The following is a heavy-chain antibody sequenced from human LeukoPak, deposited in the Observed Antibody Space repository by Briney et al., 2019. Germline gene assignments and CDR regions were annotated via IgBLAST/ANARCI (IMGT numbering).Heavy chain of an antibody. CDR2: IKQDGSEK. D-gene: IGHD6-13*01. CDR1: GFTLSTYW. V-gene: IGHV3-7*01. J-gene: IGHJ6*02. CDR3: ARDQGQQLGYYYYYYGMDV. Sequence: GGSLRLSCAASGFTLSTYWMSWVRQAPGKGLEWVANIKQDGSEKYYVDSVKGRFTIPRDNAKNSLYLQMNSLRAEDTAVYYCARDQGQQLGYYYYYYGMDVWGQGTTVTVSS.